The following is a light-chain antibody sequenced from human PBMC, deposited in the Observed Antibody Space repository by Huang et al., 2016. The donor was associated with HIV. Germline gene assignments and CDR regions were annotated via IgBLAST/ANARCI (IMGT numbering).Light chain of an antibody. Sequence: DIQMTQSPSSLSASVGDRVTITCRASQSLTNSLNWYQQRPGEAPRLLIFGASNLQSGVPSRFSGTRSGTQFALTITTLQPEESAIYYCQQSYNTPRTFGQGTKVQI. V-gene: IGKV1-39*01. J-gene: IGKJ1*01. CDR2: GAS. CDR3: QQSYNTPRT. CDR1: QSLTNS.